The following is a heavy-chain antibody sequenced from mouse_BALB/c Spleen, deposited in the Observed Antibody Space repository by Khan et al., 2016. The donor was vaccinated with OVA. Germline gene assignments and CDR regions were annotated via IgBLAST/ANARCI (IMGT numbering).Heavy chain of an antibody. D-gene: IGHD1-1*01. J-gene: IGHJ2*01. CDR2: ITYSGNT. Sequence: QLEESGPGLVKPSQSLSLTCTVTGYSITSDYAWNWIRQFPGNKLEWMGFITYSGNTNYNPSLKSRFSITRDTSKNQFFLQLNSVTTEDTATYYCARVYGGDVDYWGQGTTLTVSS. V-gene: IGHV3-2*02. CDR1: GYSITSDYA. CDR3: ARVYGGDVDY.